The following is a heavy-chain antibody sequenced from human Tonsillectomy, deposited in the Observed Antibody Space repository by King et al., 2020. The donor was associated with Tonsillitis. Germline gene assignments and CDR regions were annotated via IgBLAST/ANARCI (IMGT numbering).Heavy chain of an antibody. D-gene: IGHD3-9*01. V-gene: IGHV4-39*01. CDR3: ARTWWGDILPGYNYYMDV. J-gene: IGHJ6*03. CDR1: GGSISSSSYY. Sequence: QLQESGPGLVKPSETLSLTCTVSGGSISSSSYYWGWIRQPPGKGLEWIGRIYYSGSTYYNPALKSRVTISVDTSKNQFSLKLSSVTAADTAVYYCARTWWGDILPGYNYYMDVWGKGTTVTVSS. CDR2: IYYSGST.